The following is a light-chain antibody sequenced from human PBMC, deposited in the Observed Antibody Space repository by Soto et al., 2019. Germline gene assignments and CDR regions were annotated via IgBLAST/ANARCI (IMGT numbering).Light chain of an antibody. CDR3: SSFAGKNAWL. Sequence: QSALTQPPSASGSPGQSVTISCTGTSGDVGAYDYVSWYQQHPGKAPKLMIYEVSKRPSGVPDRFSGSKSGNTASLTVSGHQAEDEADYYCSSFAGKNAWLFGGGTKLTVL. J-gene: IGLJ2*01. V-gene: IGLV2-8*01. CDR1: SGDVGAYDY. CDR2: EVS.